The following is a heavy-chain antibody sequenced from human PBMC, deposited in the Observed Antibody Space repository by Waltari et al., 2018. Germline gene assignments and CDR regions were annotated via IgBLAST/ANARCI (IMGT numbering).Heavy chain of an antibody. CDR1: GYTFSSYG. CDR2: IGAYNGNT. J-gene: IGHJ4*02. CDR3: ASSSFCSSTTCYLGY. V-gene: IGHV1-18*01. D-gene: IGHD2-2*01. Sequence: QVRLVQSAAEVKKPGASVKVSCNASGYTFSSYGISWVRQAPGQGLEWMGWIGAYNGNTDYAQKFRGRVTLTTDRSTNTAYMELRSLRSDDTAFYYCASSSFCSSTTCYLGYWGQGTLVTVSS.